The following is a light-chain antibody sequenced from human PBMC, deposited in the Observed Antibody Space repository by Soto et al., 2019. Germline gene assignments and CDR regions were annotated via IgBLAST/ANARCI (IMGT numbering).Light chain of an antibody. CDR1: QSLLHSNGYNF. Sequence: DIVMTQSPLSLPVTPGEPASISCRSSQSLLHSNGYNFLDWYLQKPGQSPQLLIYLGSNRASGVPDRFSGSGSVTDLTLTISRVEAEDVGGYYCLQALQTPKTFGQGTKVEIK. V-gene: IGKV2-28*01. CDR2: LGS. CDR3: LQALQTPKT. J-gene: IGKJ1*01.